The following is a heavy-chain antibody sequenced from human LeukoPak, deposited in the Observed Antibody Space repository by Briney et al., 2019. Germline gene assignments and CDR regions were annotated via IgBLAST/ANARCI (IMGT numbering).Heavy chain of an antibody. J-gene: IGHJ6*02. Sequence: GGSLRLSCAASGFTFCDYTMHWVRQAPRQGLEWVSLISWYGGSTYYADSVKGRFTIFSDNSKNSLYLQMNILKTEDAALYYYAKECLTDSSSSRIDVWGQGTTVTVSS. CDR1: GFTFCDYT. CDR2: ISWYGGST. D-gene: IGHD6-6*01. V-gene: IGHV3-43*01. CDR3: AKECLTDSSSSRIDV.